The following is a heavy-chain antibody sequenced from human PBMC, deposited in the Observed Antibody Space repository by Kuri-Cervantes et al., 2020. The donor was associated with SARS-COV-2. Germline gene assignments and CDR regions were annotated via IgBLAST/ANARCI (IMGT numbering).Heavy chain of an antibody. J-gene: IGHJ6*02. D-gene: IGHD6-6*01. Sequence: SVKVSCKASGYTFTGYYMHWVRQAPGQGLEWMGRIIPILGIANYAQKFQGRVTITADKSTSTAYMELSSLRSEDTAVYYCARDLAARLDYYYGMDVWGQGTTVTVSS. V-gene: IGHV1-69*04. CDR1: GYTFTGYY. CDR2: IIPILGIA. CDR3: ARDLAARLDYYYGMDV.